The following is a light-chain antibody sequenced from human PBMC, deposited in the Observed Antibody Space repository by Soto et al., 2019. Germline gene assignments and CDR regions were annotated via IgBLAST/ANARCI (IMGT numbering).Light chain of an antibody. CDR1: QSVSSNF. CDR2: GAS. J-gene: IGKJ1*01. V-gene: IGKV3-20*01. CDR3: QQYGSSPRT. Sequence: EIVLKHSPGTLSLSPCERATLSFSASQSVSSNFLAWYQQRPGQAPRLLIYGASSRATGIPDRFSGSGSGTDFTLTISRLEPEDFAVYYRQQYGSSPRTFGQGTKVDI.